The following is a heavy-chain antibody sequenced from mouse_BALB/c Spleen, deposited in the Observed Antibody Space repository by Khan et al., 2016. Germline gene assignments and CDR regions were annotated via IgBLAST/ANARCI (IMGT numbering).Heavy chain of an antibody. CDR1: GISITTGNYR. J-gene: IGHJ2*01. Sequence: EVQLQEPGPGLVKPSQTVSLTCTVTGISITTGNYRWSWIRQFPGNKLEWIGYIYYSGIITYNPYLTSRPTITRDTATNQFFLEMNSVTAEDTATYYCARYRYDCFDYWGQGATLTVSS. CDR2: IYYSGII. V-gene: IGHV3-5*02. CDR3: ARYRYDCFDY. D-gene: IGHD2-14*01.